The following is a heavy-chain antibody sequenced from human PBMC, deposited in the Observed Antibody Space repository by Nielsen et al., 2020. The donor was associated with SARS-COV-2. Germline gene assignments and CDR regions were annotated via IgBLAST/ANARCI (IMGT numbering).Heavy chain of an antibody. D-gene: IGHD3-10*01. Sequence: ASVKVSCKVSGYTLTELSMHWVRQAPGKGLEWMGGFDPEDGETIYAQKFQGRVTMTEDTSTDTAYMELSSLRSEDTAVYYCATGGGSGSYYIDWFDPWGQGTLVTVSS. J-gene: IGHJ5*02. V-gene: IGHV1-24*01. CDR2: FDPEDGET. CDR3: ATGGGSGSYYIDWFDP. CDR1: GYTLTELS.